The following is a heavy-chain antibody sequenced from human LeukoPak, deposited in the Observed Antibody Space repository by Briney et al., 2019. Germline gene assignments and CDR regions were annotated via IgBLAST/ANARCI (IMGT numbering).Heavy chain of an antibody. CDR1: DYTFTSYG. CDR2: INAYNGNT. D-gene: IGHD5-24*01. J-gene: IGHJ4*02. Sequence: ASVKVSCKASDYTFTSYGISWVRQAPGQGLEWMGWINAYNGNTNYAQKLQGRVTMTTDTSTSTAYMELRSLRSEDTAMYYCASSWGDGNNREDSFAYWGQGTMVTVSS. V-gene: IGHV1-18*01. CDR3: ASSWGDGNNREDSFAY.